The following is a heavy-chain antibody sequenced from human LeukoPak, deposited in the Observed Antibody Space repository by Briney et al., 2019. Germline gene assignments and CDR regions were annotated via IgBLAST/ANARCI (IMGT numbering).Heavy chain of an antibody. V-gene: IGHV3-23*01. D-gene: IGHD4-17*01. J-gene: IGHJ4*02. CDR3: ARDRTTVTVFDY. Sequence: GGSLRLSCAASRFTFSSYAMSWVRQAPGKGLEWVSAISGSGGSTYYADSVKGRFTVSRDNAKNTLYLQMNSLRADDTAVYYCARDRTTVTVFDYWGQGTLVTVSS. CDR1: RFTFSSYA. CDR2: ISGSGGST.